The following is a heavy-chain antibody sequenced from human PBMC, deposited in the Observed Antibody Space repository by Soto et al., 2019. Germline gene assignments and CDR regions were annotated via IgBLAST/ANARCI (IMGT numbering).Heavy chain of an antibody. CDR1: GGSFSGYY. CDR3: ARAFYYYGSGSYYFFPHRNNYFDY. Sequence: SETLSLTCAVYGGSFSGYYWSWIRQPPGKGLEWIGEINHSGSTNYNPSLKSRVTISVDTSKNQFSLKLSSVTAADTAVYYCARAFYYYGSGSYYFFPHRNNYFDYWGQGTLVTVSS. V-gene: IGHV4-34*01. J-gene: IGHJ4*02. D-gene: IGHD3-10*01. CDR2: INHSGST.